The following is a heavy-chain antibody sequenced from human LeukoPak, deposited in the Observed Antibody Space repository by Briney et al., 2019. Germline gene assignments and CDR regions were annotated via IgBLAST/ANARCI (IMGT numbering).Heavy chain of an antibody. CDR3: ARRRTAFWTAHDAFDI. Sequence: GESLKISGKCSGYSFTSNWIAWVGQMPGKGLEWMGIIYPCDSDTRYSPSVQGQVTHSPDNALSTAYLQWSRLKASDTAMYYCARRRTAFWTAHDAFDIWGQGTMVTVSS. J-gene: IGHJ3*02. D-gene: IGHD3/OR15-3a*01. CDR1: GYSFTSNW. V-gene: IGHV5-51*01. CDR2: IYPCDSDT.